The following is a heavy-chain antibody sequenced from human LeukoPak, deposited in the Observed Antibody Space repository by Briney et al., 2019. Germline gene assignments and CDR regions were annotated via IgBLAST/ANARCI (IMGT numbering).Heavy chain of an antibody. CDR1: GYSFTSYW. Sequence: KPGESLKISCKGSGYSFTSYWIGWVRQMPGKGLEWMGIIYPGDSDTRYSPSFQGQVTISADKSISTAYLQWSSLKASDTAMYYCARIPHYDFWSGSPYYFDYWGQGTLVTVSS. D-gene: IGHD3-3*01. CDR3: ARIPHYDFWSGSPYYFDY. J-gene: IGHJ4*02. V-gene: IGHV5-51*01. CDR2: IYPGDSDT.